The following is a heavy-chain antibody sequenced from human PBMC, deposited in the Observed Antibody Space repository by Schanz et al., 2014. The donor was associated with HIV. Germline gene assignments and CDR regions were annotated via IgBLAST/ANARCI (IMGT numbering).Heavy chain of an antibody. CDR1: GYSFTSNF. CDR3: ARDRPVIVGATRADGGTDFDY. CDR2: INTNGGGT. Sequence: QAQLVQSGAEVKKPGASVKVSCKASGYSFTSNFIHWVRQAPGQGLQWMGVINTNGGGTSDTLQGRVIITRDTSTRTVYMYLSSLTSDDTAVYYCARDRPVIVGATRADGGTDFDYWGQGTLVSVSS. J-gene: IGHJ4*02. V-gene: IGHV1-46*01. D-gene: IGHD1-26*01.